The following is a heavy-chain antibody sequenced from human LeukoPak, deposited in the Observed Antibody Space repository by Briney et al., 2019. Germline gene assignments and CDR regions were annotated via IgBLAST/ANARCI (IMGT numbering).Heavy chain of an antibody. D-gene: IGHD6-19*01. Sequence: GGSLRLSCAASGFTFSSYAMSWVRQAPGKGLEWVSAISGSGGSTYYADSVKGRFTISRDNSKNTLYLQMNSLRAEDTAVYYCARAIPRRSSGWYAFDIWGQGTVVTVSS. CDR2: ISGSGGST. CDR1: GFTFSSYA. CDR3: ARAIPRRSSGWYAFDI. J-gene: IGHJ3*02. V-gene: IGHV3-23*01.